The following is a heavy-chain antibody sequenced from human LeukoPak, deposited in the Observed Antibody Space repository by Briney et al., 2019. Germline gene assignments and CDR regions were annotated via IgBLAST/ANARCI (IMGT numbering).Heavy chain of an antibody. CDR3: AKYLMVYGGVY. Sequence: GGSLRLSCAASGFTFSSYAMSWVRQAPGKGLEWVSAISGSGGSTYYADSVKGRFTTSRDNSKNTLYLQMNSLRAEDTAVYYCAKYLMVYGGVYWGQGTLVTVSS. V-gene: IGHV3-23*01. CDR1: GFTFSSYA. CDR2: ISGSGGST. D-gene: IGHD2-8*01. J-gene: IGHJ4*02.